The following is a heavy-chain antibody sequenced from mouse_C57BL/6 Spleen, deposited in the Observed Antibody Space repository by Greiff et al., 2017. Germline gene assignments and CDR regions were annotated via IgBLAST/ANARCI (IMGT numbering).Heavy chain of an antibody. CDR1: GYAFSSSW. Sequence: QVQLQQSGPELVKPGASVKISCKASGYAFSSSWMNWVKQRPGKGLEWIGRIYPGDGDTNYNGKFKGKATLTADKSSSTAYMQLSSLTSEDSAVYFCARSGYDYEDYWRQGTTLTVSS. J-gene: IGHJ2*01. V-gene: IGHV1-82*01. CDR2: IYPGDGDT. CDR3: ARSGYDYEDY. D-gene: IGHD2-4*01.